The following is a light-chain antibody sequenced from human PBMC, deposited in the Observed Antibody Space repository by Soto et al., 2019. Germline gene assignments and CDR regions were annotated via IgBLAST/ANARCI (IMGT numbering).Light chain of an antibody. CDR3: QTWDGSLTTVV. J-gene: IGLJ2*01. CDR2: END. CDR1: NSIIGNNY. V-gene: IGLV1-51*02. Sequence: QSVLTQPPSVSAAPGQKVTISCSGSNSIIGNNYVSWYQHLPGTAPKLLIYENDKRPSGTPDRFSGSKSGTSATLGITGLQAGEDADYYSQTWDGSLTTVVFGGGTKVTVL.